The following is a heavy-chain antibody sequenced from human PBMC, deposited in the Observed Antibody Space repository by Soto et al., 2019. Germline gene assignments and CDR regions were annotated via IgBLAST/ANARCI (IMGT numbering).Heavy chain of an antibody. V-gene: IGHV3-30*18. Sequence: VQLVESGGGVVQPGRSLRLSCAASGFTFSDYAMHWLRQAPGRGLEWVAVVSHDGRNTHYADSVKGRFPISRDSSKNTVSLEMASLRAEDTAVYYCAKGGRQWLVTSDFNYWGQGALVTVSS. CDR2: VSHDGRNT. CDR3: AKGGRQWLVTSDFNY. J-gene: IGHJ4*02. D-gene: IGHD6-19*01. CDR1: GFTFSDYA.